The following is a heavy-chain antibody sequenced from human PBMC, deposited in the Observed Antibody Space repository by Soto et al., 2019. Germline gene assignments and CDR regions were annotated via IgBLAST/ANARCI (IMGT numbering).Heavy chain of an antibody. V-gene: IGHV4-59*01. Sequence: PSETLSLTCTVSGGSISSYYWSWIRQPPGKGLEWIGYIYYSGSTNYNPSLKSRVTISVDTSKNQFSLKLSSVTAADTAVYYCARAYYDILTGLYGMDVWGQGTTVTVSS. CDR3: ARAYYDILTGLYGMDV. D-gene: IGHD3-9*01. CDR2: IYYSGST. J-gene: IGHJ6*02. CDR1: GGSISSYY.